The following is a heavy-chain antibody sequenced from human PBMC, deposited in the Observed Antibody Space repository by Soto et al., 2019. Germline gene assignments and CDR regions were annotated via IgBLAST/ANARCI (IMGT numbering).Heavy chain of an antibody. CDR2: ISYDGSNK. V-gene: IGHV3-30-3*01. J-gene: IGHJ4*02. Sequence: GGSLRLSCAASGFTFSSYAMHWVRQAPGKGLEWVAVISYDGSNKYYADSVKGRFTISRDNSKNTLYLQMNSLRAEDTAVYYCARGLWFGELIGRANYQFDYWGQGTLVTVSS. CDR1: GFTFSSYA. D-gene: IGHD3-10*01. CDR3: ARGLWFGELIGRANYQFDY.